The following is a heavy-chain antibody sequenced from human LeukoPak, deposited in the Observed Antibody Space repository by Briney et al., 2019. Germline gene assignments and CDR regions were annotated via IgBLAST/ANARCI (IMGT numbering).Heavy chain of an antibody. CDR1: GYTFTSYY. CDR3: ARDYRENYFDY. V-gene: IGHV1-46*01. J-gene: IGHJ4*02. CDR2: INPSGGST. Sequence: ASVTVSCKASGYTFTSYYMHWVRQAPGQGLEWMGIINPSGGSTSYAQKFQGRVTMTRDTSTSTVYMELSSLRSEDTAVYYCARDYRENYFDYWGQGTLVTVSS. D-gene: IGHD3-16*02.